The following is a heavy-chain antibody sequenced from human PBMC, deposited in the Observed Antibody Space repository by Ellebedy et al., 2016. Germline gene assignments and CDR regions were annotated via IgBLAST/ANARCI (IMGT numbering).Heavy chain of an antibody. CDR1: GFTFSSYS. Sequence: GESLKISCAASGFTFSSYSMNWVRQAPGKGLEWVSAISGSGGSTYYADSVKGRFTISRDNSKDTLYLQMNSLRAEDTAVYYCAKDFEVVPAGFDYWGQGTLVTVSS. D-gene: IGHD2-2*01. CDR2: ISGSGGST. J-gene: IGHJ4*02. V-gene: IGHV3-23*01. CDR3: AKDFEVVPAGFDY.